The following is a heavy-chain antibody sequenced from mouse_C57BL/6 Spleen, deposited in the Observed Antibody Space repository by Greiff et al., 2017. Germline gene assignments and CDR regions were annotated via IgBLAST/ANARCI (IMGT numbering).Heavy chain of an antibody. CDR3: ATDSSYEYHFDY. V-gene: IGHV1-76*01. Sequence: VMLVESGAELVRPGASVKLSCKASGYTFTDYYINWVKQRPGKGLEWIARIYPGSGNTYDNEKFKGKATLTVEKSSSTAYMQHSSLTSEDSAVYFCATDSSYEYHFDYWRQGNTHPGSS. CDR2: IYPGSGNT. D-gene: IGHD1-1*01. J-gene: IGHJ2*01. CDR1: GYTFTDYY.